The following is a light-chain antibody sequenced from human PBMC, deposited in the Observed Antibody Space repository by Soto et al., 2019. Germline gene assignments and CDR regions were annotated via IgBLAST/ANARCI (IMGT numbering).Light chain of an antibody. V-gene: IGKV3-20*01. J-gene: IGKJ1*01. CDR1: QSVSSAY. CDR3: QQYNSWLWT. Sequence: EILLTQSPGTLSLSPGERATLSCRATQSVSSAYLAWYQQKPGQPPRLLISGTSSRAAGIPARFSGSGSGTEFTLIISSLQSEDSAVYYCQQYNSWLWTFGQGTKVDIK. CDR2: GTS.